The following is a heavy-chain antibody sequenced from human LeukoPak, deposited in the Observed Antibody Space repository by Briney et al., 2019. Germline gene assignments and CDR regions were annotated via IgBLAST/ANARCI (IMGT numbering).Heavy chain of an antibody. CDR3: ARVGDWSNYFGMDA. CDR1: GFNFSGHS. V-gene: IGHV3-23*01. D-gene: IGHD3-16*01. J-gene: IGHJ6*02. CDR2: IFGNGVKT. Sequence: GGSLRPSCAASGFNFSGHSMTWVRQTPGKGLELVSVIFGNGVKTYYADSLKGRFTISRDNSKSTLYLQMNSLRADDTAVYYCARVGDWSNYFGMDAWGQGATVSVSS.